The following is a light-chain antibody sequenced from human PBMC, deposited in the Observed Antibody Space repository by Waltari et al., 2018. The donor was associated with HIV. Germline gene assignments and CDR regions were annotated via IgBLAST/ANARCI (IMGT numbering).Light chain of an antibody. CDR2: DAS. J-gene: IGKJ2*01. Sequence: IVLTQSPATLSLSPGERATLSCRASQSVRTYLAWYQQKSGQAPRLLIYDASNRATGIPARFSGSGSGTEFTLTISSLEPEDSAVYYCQQRNNWPPYTFGQGTNLEI. CDR1: QSVRTY. CDR3: QQRNNWPPYT. V-gene: IGKV3-11*01.